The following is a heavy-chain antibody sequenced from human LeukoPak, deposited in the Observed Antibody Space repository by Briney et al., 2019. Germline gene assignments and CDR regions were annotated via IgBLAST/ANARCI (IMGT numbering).Heavy chain of an antibody. CDR2: IYYSGST. J-gene: IGHJ4*02. Sequence: SETLSLTCTVSGASIRSYYWSWIRQPPGKGLEWIGYIYYSGSTNYNPSLKSRVTISVDTSKNQFSLKLSSVTAADTAVYYCARGLVANSGYWGQGTLVTVSS. CDR3: ARGLVANSGY. V-gene: IGHV4-59*01. CDR1: GASIRSYY. D-gene: IGHD5-12*01.